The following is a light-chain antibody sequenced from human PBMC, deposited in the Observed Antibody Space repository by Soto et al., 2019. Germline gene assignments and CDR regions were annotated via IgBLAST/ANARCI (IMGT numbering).Light chain of an antibody. CDR1: QSVSNNY. J-gene: IGKJ2*01. CDR2: GSS. CDR3: QQYCSSPPYT. V-gene: IGKV3-20*01. Sequence: EVVLTQSPGTLSLSPGERATLSCRASQSVSNNYLAWYQQKPGQSPKLLIFGSSDRATGIPDRFSGSGSGTDLTLSISILEPEDFTLYYCQQYCSSPPYTFGQGTKLEIK.